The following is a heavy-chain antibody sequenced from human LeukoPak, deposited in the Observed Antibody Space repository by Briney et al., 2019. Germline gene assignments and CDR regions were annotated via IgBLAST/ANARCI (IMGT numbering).Heavy chain of an antibody. V-gene: IGHV4-39*01. CDR2: IYYSGST. Sequence: PSETLSLTCTVSGGSISSSSYYWGWIRQPPGKGLEWIGSIYYSGSTYYNPSLKSRVTISVDTSKNQFSLKLSSVTAADTAVYYCARHDQRYFDWLVYMDVWGKGTTVTISS. D-gene: IGHD3-9*01. CDR1: GGSISSSSYY. J-gene: IGHJ6*03. CDR3: ARHDQRYFDWLVYMDV.